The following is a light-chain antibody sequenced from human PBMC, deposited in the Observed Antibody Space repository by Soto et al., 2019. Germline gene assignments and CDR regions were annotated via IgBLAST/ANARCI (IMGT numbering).Light chain of an antibody. Sequence: EIVLTQSPGTLSLSPGERVTLSCRASQSVRNSYLAWYQQKPGQAPRLLIYGASSRAGGIPDRFSGSRSGTDFILTISRLEPEDSAVYYCQQYGSSPYTFGQGTKLQIK. CDR1: QSVRNSY. CDR2: GAS. V-gene: IGKV3-20*01. J-gene: IGKJ2*01. CDR3: QQYGSSPYT.